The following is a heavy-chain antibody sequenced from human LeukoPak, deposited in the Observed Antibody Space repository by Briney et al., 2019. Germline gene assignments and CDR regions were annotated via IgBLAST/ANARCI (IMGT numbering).Heavy chain of an antibody. D-gene: IGHD3-9*01. Sequence: GGSLRLSCAASGFTFSSYSMNWVRQAPGKGLEWVSYISSSSSTIYYADSVKGRFTISRDNAKNSLYLQMNSLKASDTAMYYCARQGHGRYFDWFKRGSFDSWGQGSLVTVSS. CDR1: GFTFSSYS. CDR3: ARQGHGRYFDWFKRGSFDS. J-gene: IGHJ4*02. V-gene: IGHV3-48*01. CDR2: ISSSSSTI.